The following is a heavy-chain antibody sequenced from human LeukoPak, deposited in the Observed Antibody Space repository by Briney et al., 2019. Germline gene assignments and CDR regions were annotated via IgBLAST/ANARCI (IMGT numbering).Heavy chain of an antibody. CDR1: GGSISSYY. Sequence: SETLSLTCTVSGGSISSYYWSWIRQPPGKGLEWIGYKDYSGSTNYNRSLKSRVTISVDTSKNQFSLKLSSVTAADTAVYYCARDYDVLTAYPPTQLFDPWGQGTLVTVSS. V-gene: IGHV4-59*01. CDR3: ARDYDVLTAYPPTQLFDP. J-gene: IGHJ5*02. CDR2: KDYSGST. D-gene: IGHD3-9*01.